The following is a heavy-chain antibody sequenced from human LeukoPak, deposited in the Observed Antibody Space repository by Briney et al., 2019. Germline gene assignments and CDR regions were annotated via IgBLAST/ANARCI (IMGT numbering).Heavy chain of an antibody. Sequence: GGSLRLSCAASGFTFSSYAMHWVRQAPGKGLEWVAVISYDGSNKYYADSVKGRFTISRDNSKNTLYLQMNSLRAEDTAVYYCARDFAGDRPAAMKHYYYYGMDVWGQGTTVTVSS. D-gene: IGHD2-2*01. CDR2: ISYDGSNK. CDR1: GFTFSSYA. CDR3: ARDFAGDRPAAMKHYYYYGMDV. V-gene: IGHV3-30-3*01. J-gene: IGHJ6*02.